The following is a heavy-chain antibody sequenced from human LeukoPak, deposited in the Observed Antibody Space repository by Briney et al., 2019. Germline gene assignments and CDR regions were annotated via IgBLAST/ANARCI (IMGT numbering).Heavy chain of an antibody. CDR3: AKDGPLLWFGPTDA. D-gene: IGHD3-10*01. J-gene: IGHJ5*02. CDR2: VSSTGSGT. V-gene: IGHV3-23*01. Sequence: TGGSLRLSCVASGFTFSTYGMSWVRQAPGKGLEWVAAVSSTGSGTYYPDSLKGRFIISRDNSQNTVFLQMNSLRPEDTAFYFWAKDGPLLWFGPTDAWGQGILVTVSS. CDR1: GFTFSTYG.